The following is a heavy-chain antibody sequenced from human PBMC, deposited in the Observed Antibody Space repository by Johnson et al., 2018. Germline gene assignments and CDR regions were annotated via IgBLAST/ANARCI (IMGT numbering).Heavy chain of an antibody. J-gene: IGHJ3*02. Sequence: QVQLVESGGGVVQXGRSLRLSCAASGFTFSSYGMHWVRQAPGKGLEWVAVISYDGSFTYYADSVKGRLPISRDNSKNTLYLQMNSLRVEDTAVYYRAKDRLVFGPPYDAFDIWGQGTMVTVSS. CDR1: GFTFSSYG. CDR2: ISYDGSFT. CDR3: AKDRLVFGPPYDAFDI. V-gene: IGHV3-30*18. D-gene: IGHD3/OR15-3a*01.